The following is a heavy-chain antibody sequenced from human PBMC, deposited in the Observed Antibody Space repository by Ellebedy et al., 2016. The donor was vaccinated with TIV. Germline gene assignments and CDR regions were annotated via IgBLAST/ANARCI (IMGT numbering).Heavy chain of an antibody. J-gene: IGHJ6*02. CDR3: ARAPLSGVFYGMDV. CDR1: GYTFTNYY. CDR2: INPCGGGT. Sequence: AASVKVSCMASGYTFTNYYMNWVRQAPGQGLEWMGIINPCGGGTSYAQKFQGRVTMTRDTSTSTVYMELSSLSSEDTALYYCARAPLSGVFYGMDVWGQGTTVTVSS. V-gene: IGHV1-46*01. D-gene: IGHD3-16*02.